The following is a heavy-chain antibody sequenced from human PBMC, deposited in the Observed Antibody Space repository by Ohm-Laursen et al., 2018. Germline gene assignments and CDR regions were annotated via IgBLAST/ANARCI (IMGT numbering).Heavy chain of an antibody. Sequence: SLRLSCAASGFTFSSYGMHWVRQAPGKGLEWVAVISYDGSNKYYADSVKGRFTISRDNSKNTLYLQMNSLRVEDTAVYYCARENFGFKSGIYYYYFAMDVWGRGTTVSVSS. V-gene: IGHV3-30*03. CDR3: ARENFGFKSGIYYYYFAMDV. CDR1: GFTFSSYG. J-gene: IGHJ6*02. D-gene: IGHD1-1*01. CDR2: ISYDGSNK.